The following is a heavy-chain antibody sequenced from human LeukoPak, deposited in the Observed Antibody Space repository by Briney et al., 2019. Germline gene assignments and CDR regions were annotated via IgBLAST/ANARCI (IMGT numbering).Heavy chain of an antibody. D-gene: IGHD1-26*01. CDR3: AVRSDSGSYRVFDY. J-gene: IGHJ4*02. V-gene: IGHV1-24*01. CDR1: GYTLTELS. Sequence: ASVNVSCKVSGYTLTELSMHWVRQAPGKGLEWMGDFDPEDVETIYAQKFQGRVNMTEDTSTDTAYMELSSLRSEDTAVYHCAVRSDSGSYRVFDYWGQGTLVTVSS. CDR2: FDPEDVET.